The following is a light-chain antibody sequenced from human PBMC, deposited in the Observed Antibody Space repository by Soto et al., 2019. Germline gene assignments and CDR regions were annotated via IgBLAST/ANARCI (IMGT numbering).Light chain of an antibody. V-gene: IGKV3-20*01. CDR2: ASS. Sequence: EIVLTQSPGTLSLSPGERATLSCRASQSVSSSYLAWYQQKPGQAPRLFIYASSIRATGLPDRFSGSGSGTEFTLTISRLEPEDFAVYYCQQYGLSPRTFGRGTKVEIK. J-gene: IGKJ1*01. CDR1: QSVSSSY. CDR3: QQYGLSPRT.